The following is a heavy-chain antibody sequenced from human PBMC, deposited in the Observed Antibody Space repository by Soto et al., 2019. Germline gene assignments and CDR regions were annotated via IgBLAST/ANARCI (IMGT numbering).Heavy chain of an antibody. CDR3: SRRGIAAAGMDYYYYGMDV. J-gene: IGHJ6*02. V-gene: IGHV3-64*01. CDR2: ISGNGGAT. D-gene: IGHD6-13*01. CDR1: GFSFSDYG. Sequence: GGSLRLSCAASGFSFSDYGMHWVRQAPGKGLEYVSAISGNGGATYYASSVKGRFTISRDNSKNTLYLQMGSLIPGDTAVYYCSRRGIAAAGMDYYYYGMDVWGQGTTVTVSS.